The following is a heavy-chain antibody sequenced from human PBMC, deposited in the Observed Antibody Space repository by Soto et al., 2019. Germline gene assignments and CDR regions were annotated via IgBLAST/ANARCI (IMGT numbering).Heavy chain of an antibody. D-gene: IGHD1-26*01. CDR3: ARHPSGSRHSGLDY. V-gene: IGHV4-39*01. J-gene: IGHJ4*02. CDR1: GGSIAGSTYY. CDR2: IYDGGNS. Sequence: QLQLQESGPGLVKPSETLSLTCTVSGGSIAGSTYYWGWVRQSPGKGLEWIASIYDGGNSHYHPSLRSRVTISDDTSKNQFSLRVTSMTAAATAVYSCARHPSGSRHSGLDYWGQGTLVTVSS.